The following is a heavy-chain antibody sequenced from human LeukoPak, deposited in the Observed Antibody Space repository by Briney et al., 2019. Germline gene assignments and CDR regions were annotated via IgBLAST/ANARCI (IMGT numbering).Heavy chain of an antibody. CDR3: AREANVVVAAKRHWFDP. D-gene: IGHD2-15*01. CDR1: GGSFSGYY. CDR2: INHSGST. J-gene: IGHJ5*02. V-gene: IGHV4-34*01. Sequence: SETLSLTCAVYGGSFSGYYRSWIRQPPGKGLEWIGEINHSGSTNYNPSLKSRVTISVDTSKNQFSLKLSSVTAADTAVYYCAREANVVVAAKRHWFDPWGQGTLVTVSS.